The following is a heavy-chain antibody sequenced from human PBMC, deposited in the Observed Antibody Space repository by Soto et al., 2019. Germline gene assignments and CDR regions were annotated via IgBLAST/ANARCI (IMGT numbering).Heavy chain of an antibody. J-gene: IGHJ4*02. CDR3: ARQVLPYCSGGSCYPGAFGY. D-gene: IGHD2-15*01. Sequence: SETLSLTCTVSGGSISSYYWSWIRQPPGKGLEWIGYIYYSGSTNYNPSLKSRVTISVDTSKNQFSLKLSSVAAADTAVYYCARQVLPYCSGGSCYPGAFGYWGQGTLVTVSS. CDR1: GGSISSYY. CDR2: IYYSGST. V-gene: IGHV4-59*08.